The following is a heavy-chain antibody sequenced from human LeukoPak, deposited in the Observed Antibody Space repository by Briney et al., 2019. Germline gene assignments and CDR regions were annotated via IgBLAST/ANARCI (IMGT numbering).Heavy chain of an antibody. CDR1: GFTFSSYS. D-gene: IGHD3-10*01. J-gene: IGHJ4*02. Sequence: MAGGSLRLSCAASGFTFSSYSMNWVRQAPGKGLEWVSSISSSSSYIYYADSVKGRFTISRDNAKNSLYLQMNSLRAEDTTVYYCARDCWDYGSGSYCGIDYWGQGTLVTVSS. V-gene: IGHV3-21*03. CDR3: ARDCWDYGSGSYCGIDY. CDR2: ISSSSSYI.